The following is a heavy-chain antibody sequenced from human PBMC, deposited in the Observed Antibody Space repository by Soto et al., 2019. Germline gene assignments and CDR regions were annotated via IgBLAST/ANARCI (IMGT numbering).Heavy chain of an antibody. CDR3: VRIPAAICDMDV. Sequence: EVQLVESGGGLVQPGTSLRLSCAASGFTFDDYAMHWVRQAPGKGLEWVSGIVWNNGNIAYADSVKGRFIISRDNAKNSLYLQMNSLRTEDTALYYCVRIPAAICDMDVWGKGTTVTVSS. V-gene: IGHV3-9*01. J-gene: IGHJ6*03. CDR2: IVWNNGNI. D-gene: IGHD2-2*02. CDR1: GFTFDDYA.